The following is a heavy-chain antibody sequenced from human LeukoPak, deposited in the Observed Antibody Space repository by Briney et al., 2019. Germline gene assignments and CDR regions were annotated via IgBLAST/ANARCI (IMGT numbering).Heavy chain of an antibody. J-gene: IGHJ5*02. CDR3: ASSGDVMVRGVISWFDP. V-gene: IGHV3-30*04. CDR1: GFTFSSYA. CDR2: ISYDGSNK. Sequence: GGSLKLSCAASGFTFSSYAMHWVRQAPGKGLEWVAVISYDGSNKYYADYVKGRFTISRDNSKNTLYLQMNSLRAEDTAVYYCASSGDVMVRGVISWFDPWGQGTLVTVSS. D-gene: IGHD3-10*01.